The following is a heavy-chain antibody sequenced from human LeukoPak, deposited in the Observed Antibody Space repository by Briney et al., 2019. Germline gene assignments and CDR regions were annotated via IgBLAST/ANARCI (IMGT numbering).Heavy chain of an antibody. J-gene: IGHJ4*02. CDR1: GFTFSGYW. Sequence: AGSLRLSCAASGFTFSGYWMHWVRQAPGKGLVWVSRINSVGSSTSYADSVKGRFTISRDNAKNTLYLQMDSLRAEDTAVYYCARGGGYSSSLIDYWGQGTLVTVSS. D-gene: IGHD6-13*01. CDR2: INSVGSST. CDR3: ARGGGYSSSLIDY. V-gene: IGHV3-74*01.